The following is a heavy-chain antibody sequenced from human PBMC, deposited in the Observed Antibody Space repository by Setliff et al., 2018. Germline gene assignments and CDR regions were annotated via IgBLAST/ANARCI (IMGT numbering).Heavy chain of an antibody. CDR2: INYSGST. CDR1: GESFSAYY. J-gene: IGHJ4*02. Sequence: SETLSLTCAVFGESFSAYYCSWIRLAPGKGLEWIGDINYSGSTNFNPSLKSRVTISKDTSNNQFSLKLASVTAADTAVYYCAIGPLIFGGVLLQDWGLGTLVTVSS. CDR3: AIGPLIFGGVLLQD. V-gene: IGHV4-34*01. D-gene: IGHD3-16*01.